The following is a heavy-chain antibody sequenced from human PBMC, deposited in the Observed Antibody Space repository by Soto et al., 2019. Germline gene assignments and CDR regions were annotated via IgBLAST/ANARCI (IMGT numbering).Heavy chain of an antibody. V-gene: IGHV2-5*02. Sequence: SGPTLVNPTQTLTLTCTFSGFSLITSELGVGWIRQPPGKALEWLALLYWDDDKRYNPSLKSRLTITKDTSKNQVVLTLTNMDPVDTATYYCVHRAGMGGNSWLPGHWGQGTLVTVSS. CDR2: LYWDDDK. D-gene: IGHD6-13*01. CDR1: GFSLITSELG. J-gene: IGHJ4*02. CDR3: VHRAGMGGNSWLPGH.